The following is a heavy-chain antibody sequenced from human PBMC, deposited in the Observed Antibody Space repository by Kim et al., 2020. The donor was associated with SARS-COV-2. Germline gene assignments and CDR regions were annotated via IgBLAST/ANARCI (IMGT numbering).Heavy chain of an antibody. D-gene: IGHD3-3*01. CDR3: ARVRLRFLEWLRGAGYFDY. J-gene: IGHJ4*02. CDR2: INPNSGGT. V-gene: IGHV1-2*02. Sequence: ASVKVSCKASGYTFTGYYMHWVRQAPGQGLEWMGWINPNSGGTNYAQKFQGRVTMTRDTSISTAYMELSRLRSDDTAVYYCARVRLRFLEWLRGAGYFDYWGQGTLVTVSS. CDR1: GYTFTGYY.